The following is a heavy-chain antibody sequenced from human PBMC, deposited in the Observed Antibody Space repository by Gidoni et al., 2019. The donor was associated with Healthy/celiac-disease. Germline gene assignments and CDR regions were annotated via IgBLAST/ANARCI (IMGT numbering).Heavy chain of an antibody. CDR3: AGGYRGSSGNRIVPDY. CDR2: INHSGST. D-gene: IGHD3-22*01. CDR1: GGSFSGYY. J-gene: IGHJ4*02. V-gene: IGHV4-34*01. Sequence: QVQLQQWGAGLLKPSETLSLTCAVYGGSFSGYYWSWIRQPPGKGLEWIGEINHSGSTNYNPSLKSRVTISVDTSKNQFSLKLSSVTAADTAVYYCAGGYRGSSGNRIVPDYWGQGTLVTVSS.